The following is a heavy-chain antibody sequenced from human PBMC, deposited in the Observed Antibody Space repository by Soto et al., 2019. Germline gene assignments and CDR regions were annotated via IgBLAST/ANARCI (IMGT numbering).Heavy chain of an antibody. J-gene: IGHJ4*02. CDR2: IDTYGSAT. V-gene: IGHV3-74*01. Sequence: GGSLRLSCAASGFTLSGYWMHWVRQAPGKGLVWVSRIDTYGSATKYADSVKGRFTISRDNSKNTLYLQMNSLRAEDTAVYYFARDTPLFGYYDSSGYADYWGQGTLVTVSS. CDR1: GFTLSGYW. CDR3: ARDTPLFGYYDSSGYADY. D-gene: IGHD3-22*01.